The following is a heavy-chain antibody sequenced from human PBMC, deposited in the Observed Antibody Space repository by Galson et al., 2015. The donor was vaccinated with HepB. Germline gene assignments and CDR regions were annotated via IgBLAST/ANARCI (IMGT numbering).Heavy chain of an antibody. J-gene: IGHJ4*02. CDR1: GFTFSSYA. Sequence: SLRLSCAASGFTFSSYALSWVRQAPGKGLEWVSGISGSGGSTKYADSVKGRFTISRDDSKNTLYLQMNSLRAEDTALYYCASLVGVDYWAQGTLGTVSS. V-gene: IGHV3-23*01. CDR3: ASLVGVDY. CDR2: ISGSGGST. D-gene: IGHD1-26*01.